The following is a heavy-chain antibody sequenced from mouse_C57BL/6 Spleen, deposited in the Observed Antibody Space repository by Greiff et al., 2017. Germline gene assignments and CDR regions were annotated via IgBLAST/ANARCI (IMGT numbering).Heavy chain of an antibody. CDR2: INPSTGGT. V-gene: IGHV1-42*01. Sequence: VQLQQSGPELVKPGASVKISCKASGYSFTGYYMNWVKQSPEKSLEWIGEINPSTGGTTYNQKFKAKATFTVDKSSNTAYMQLKSLTSEDSEVYSCARSGAWFAYWGQGTLVTVSA. D-gene: IGHD1-1*02. CDR3: ARSGAWFAY. CDR1: GYSFTGYY. J-gene: IGHJ3*01.